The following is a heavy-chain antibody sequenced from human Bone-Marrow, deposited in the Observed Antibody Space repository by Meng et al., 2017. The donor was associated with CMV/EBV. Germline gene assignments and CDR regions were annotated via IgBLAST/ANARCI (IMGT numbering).Heavy chain of an antibody. J-gene: IGHJ6*02. CDR3: ARGDYDFWSGYYPHYYYYYGMDV. Sequence: GESLKISCAASGFTFSSYWMHWVRQAPGKGLVWVSRINSDGSSTSYADSVKGRFTISRDNAKNTLYLQMNSLRAEDTAVYYCARGDYDFWSGYYPHYYYYYGMDVWGQGTTVTFSS. V-gene: IGHV3-74*01. D-gene: IGHD3-3*01. CDR2: INSDGSST. CDR1: GFTFSSYW.